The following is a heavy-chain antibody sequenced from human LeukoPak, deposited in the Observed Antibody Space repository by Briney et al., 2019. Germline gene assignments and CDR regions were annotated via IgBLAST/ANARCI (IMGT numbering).Heavy chain of an antibody. J-gene: IGHJ4*02. D-gene: IGHD1-1*01. V-gene: IGHV3-7*04. CDR1: GFTFSSFW. CDR3: TRVTTNGYFEY. Sequence: GGSLRLSCATSGFTFSSFWMGWVRQAPGKGLEWVASIKYDESEEHYVDSVKGRFTISRDNAKNSLYLQMISLRAEDTAVYFCTRVTTNGYFEYWGQGALVTVSS. CDR2: IKYDESEE.